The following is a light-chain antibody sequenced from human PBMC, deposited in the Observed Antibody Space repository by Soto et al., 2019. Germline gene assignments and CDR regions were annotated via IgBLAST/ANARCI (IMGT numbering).Light chain of an antibody. J-gene: IGLJ1*01. CDR1: SSDVGGYNY. V-gene: IGLV2-14*01. Sequence: LTQPASVSGSPGQSITISCTGTSSDVGGYNYVSWYQQHPGKAPKLMIYEVSNRPSGVSNRFSGSKSGNTASLTISGLQAEDEADYYCSSYSSSSTPYYVLGIGTKLTVL. CDR2: EVS. CDR3: SSYSSSSTPYYV.